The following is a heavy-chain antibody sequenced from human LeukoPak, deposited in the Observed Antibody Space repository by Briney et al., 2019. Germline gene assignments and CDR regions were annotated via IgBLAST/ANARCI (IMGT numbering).Heavy chain of an antibody. Sequence: ASVKVSCKASGYTFTGYYMHWVRQAPGQGLEWLGWINTNTGNPMYAQGFTGRIVSSLDTSVSTAYLQISDLKPEDTAVYYCARALAGTSSHPEYWGQGTLVTVSS. CDR3: ARALAGTSSHPEY. V-gene: IGHV7-4-1*02. J-gene: IGHJ4*02. D-gene: IGHD2-2*01. CDR2: INTNTGNP. CDR1: GYTFTGYY.